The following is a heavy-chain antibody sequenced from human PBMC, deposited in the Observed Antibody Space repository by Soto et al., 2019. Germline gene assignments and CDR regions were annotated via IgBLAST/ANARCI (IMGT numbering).Heavy chain of an antibody. V-gene: IGHV4-61*05. J-gene: IGHJ6*03. CDR1: GGSIRSSCYY. D-gene: IGHD3-10*01. Sequence: SETLSLTCTVSGGSIRSSCYYWGWIRQRPGQGVERLVYINYSGSTNYNTSLKSRVTISVDTSKNQFSLKLSSVTAADTAVYYCARAIDYYGSGSYYNYYYYYYMDVWGKGTTVTVSS. CDR3: ARAIDYYGSGSYYNYYYYYYMDV. CDR2: INYSGST.